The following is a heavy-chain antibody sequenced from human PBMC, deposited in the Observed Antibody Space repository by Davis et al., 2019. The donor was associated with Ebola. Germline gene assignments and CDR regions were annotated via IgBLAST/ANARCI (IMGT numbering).Heavy chain of an antibody. V-gene: IGHV3-30*02. CDR1: GFTFSNYG. J-gene: IGHJ4*02. D-gene: IGHD4-17*01. Sequence: GESLKISCAASGFTFSNYGMHWVRQAPGKGLEWVTFIQFDGFNKYYTDSVKGRFTISRDNSKNTVYLQMDSLRPEDTAVFYCVKPFGDYVGYFDYLGQGTLVTVAS. CDR3: VKPFGDYVGYFDY. CDR2: IQFDGFNK.